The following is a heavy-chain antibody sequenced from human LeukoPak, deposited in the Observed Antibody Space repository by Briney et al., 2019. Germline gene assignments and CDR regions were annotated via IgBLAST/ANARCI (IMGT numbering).Heavy chain of an antibody. CDR2: IYYSGST. D-gene: IGHD3-9*01. J-gene: IGHJ4*02. Sequence: SETLSLTCTVSGGSISSYYWSWLRQPPGKGLEWIGYIYYSGSTNYNPSLKSRVTISVDTSKNQFSLKLSSVTAADTAVYYCARWHHWFYYFDYWGQGTLVTVSS. CDR1: GGSISSYY. V-gene: IGHV4-59*01. CDR3: ARWHHWFYYFDY.